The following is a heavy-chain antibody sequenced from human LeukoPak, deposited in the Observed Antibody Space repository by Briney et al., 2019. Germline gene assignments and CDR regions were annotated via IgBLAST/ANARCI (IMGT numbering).Heavy chain of an antibody. CDR3: ARNVRGIAAAGPDY. CDR1: GGTFSSYA. CDR2: IIPIFGTA. V-gene: IGHV1-69*13. Sequence: GASVKVSCKASGGTFSSYAISWVRQAPGQGLEWMGGIIPIFGTANYAQKFQGRVTITADESTSTAYMELSSLRSEDTAVYYCARNVRGIAAAGPDYWGQGTLVIVSS. D-gene: IGHD6-13*01. J-gene: IGHJ4*02.